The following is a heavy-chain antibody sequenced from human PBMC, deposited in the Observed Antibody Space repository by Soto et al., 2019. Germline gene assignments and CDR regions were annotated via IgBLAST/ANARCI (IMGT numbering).Heavy chain of an antibody. CDR1: DTTHW. V-gene: IGHV5-51*01. Sequence: EAQLVQSGAEVKKPGESLKISCKSSDTTHWIGWVRQKPGKGLEWMGIIYPGDSDTKYSPSFQGQVTISVDKSISTAYLHWSSLKASDTATYHCARLVNYYCGMDVWGLGTTVTVTS. CDR3: ARLVNYYCGMDV. CDR2: IYPGDSDT. J-gene: IGHJ6*02.